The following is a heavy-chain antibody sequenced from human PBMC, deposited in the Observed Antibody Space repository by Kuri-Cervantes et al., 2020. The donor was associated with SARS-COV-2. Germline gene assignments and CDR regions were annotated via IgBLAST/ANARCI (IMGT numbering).Heavy chain of an antibody. J-gene: IGHJ5*02. Sequence: GSPKLPFAAFRFTFSDYYMSWIRQAPGKGLEWVSYISSSGSTIYYADSVKGRFTISRDNAENSLYLQMNSLRAEDTAVYYCARANVVVPAARGFDPWGQGTLVTVSS. CDR2: ISSSGSTI. V-gene: IGHV3-11*04. CDR1: RFTFSDYY. CDR3: ARANVVVPAARGFDP. D-gene: IGHD2-2*01.